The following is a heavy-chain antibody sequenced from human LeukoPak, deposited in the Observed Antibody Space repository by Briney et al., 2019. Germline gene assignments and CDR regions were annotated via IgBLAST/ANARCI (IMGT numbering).Heavy chain of an antibody. CDR2: MNPSSGNT. CDR1: GYTFTSYD. CDR3: ARGYSYGYEADY. J-gene: IGHJ4*02. D-gene: IGHD5-18*01. Sequence: ASVKVSCKASGYTFTSYDINWVRQAPGQGLEWMGWMNPSSGNTGYAQKFQGRVTITRNTSISTAYMELSSLRSEDTAVYYCARGYSYGYEADYWGQGTLVTVSS. V-gene: IGHV1-8*03.